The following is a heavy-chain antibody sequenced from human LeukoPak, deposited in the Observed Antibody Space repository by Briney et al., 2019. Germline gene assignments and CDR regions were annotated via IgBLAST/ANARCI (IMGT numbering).Heavy chain of an antibody. CDR2: INPNSGGT. Sequence: ASVKVSCKASGYTFTGYYMHWVRQAPGQGLEWMGWINPNSGGTNYAQKFQGRVTMTRGTSISTAYMELSRLRSDDTAVYYCARGTLVATDLWFDPWGQGTLVTVSS. CDR1: GYTFTGYY. D-gene: IGHD5-12*01. V-gene: IGHV1-2*02. J-gene: IGHJ5*02. CDR3: ARGTLVATDLWFDP.